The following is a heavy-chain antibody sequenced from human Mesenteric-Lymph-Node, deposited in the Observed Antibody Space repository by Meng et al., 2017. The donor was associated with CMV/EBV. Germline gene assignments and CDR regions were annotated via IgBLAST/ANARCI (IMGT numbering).Heavy chain of an antibody. V-gene: IGHV4-34*01. D-gene: IGHD6-19*01. CDR3: AAVAGIRTYYYYYYGMDV. Sequence: SETLSPTCAVYGGSSSGYYWSWTRQPPGKGLVWIGEINHSGSTNYNPSLKSRVTISVDTSKNQFSLKLSSVTAADTAVYYCAAVAGIRTYYYYYYGMDVWGQGTTVTVSS. J-gene: IGHJ6*02. CDR1: GGSSSGYY. CDR2: INHSGST.